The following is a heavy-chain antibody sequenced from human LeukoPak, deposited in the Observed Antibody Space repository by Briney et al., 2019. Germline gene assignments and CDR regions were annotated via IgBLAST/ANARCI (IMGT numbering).Heavy chain of an antibody. D-gene: IGHD3-16*01. CDR3: ARDQGGERWFEP. V-gene: IGHV3-21*01. CDR1: GFNFGSYA. J-gene: IGHJ5*02. CDR2: ISSGSSFI. Sequence: GGSLRLSCAASGFNFGSYAMNWVRQAPGKGLEWVSSISSGSSFIYYADSVKGRFTISRDNAKNSLYLQMNSLRAEDTAIYYCARDQGGERWFEPWGQGTLVTVSS.